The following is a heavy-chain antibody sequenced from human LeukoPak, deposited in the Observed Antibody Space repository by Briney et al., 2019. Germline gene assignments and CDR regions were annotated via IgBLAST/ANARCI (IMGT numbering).Heavy chain of an antibody. CDR2: ISGSGGST. V-gene: IGHV3-23*01. J-gene: IGHJ4*02. CDR1: GFTFSSYA. Sequence: GGSLRLSCAASGFTFSSYAMSWVRQAPGKGLEWVSAISGSGGSTYYADSVKGRFTISRDNSKNTLYLQMSSLRAEDTGVYYCARKNGGFDYWGQGTLVTVSS. CDR3: ARKNGGFDY.